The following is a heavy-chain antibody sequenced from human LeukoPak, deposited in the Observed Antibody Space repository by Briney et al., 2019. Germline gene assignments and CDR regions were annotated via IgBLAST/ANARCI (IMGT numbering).Heavy chain of an antibody. Sequence: SETLSLTCTVSGGSISSGDYYWSWIRQPPGKGLEWIGYIYYSGSTYYNPSLKSRVTISVDTSKNQFSLELSSVTAADTAVYYCARNGLIGYSYGGTAYFDYWGQGTLVTVSS. J-gene: IGHJ4*02. CDR1: GGSISSGDYY. D-gene: IGHD5-18*01. V-gene: IGHV4-30-4*01. CDR2: IYYSGST. CDR3: ARNGLIGYSYGGTAYFDY.